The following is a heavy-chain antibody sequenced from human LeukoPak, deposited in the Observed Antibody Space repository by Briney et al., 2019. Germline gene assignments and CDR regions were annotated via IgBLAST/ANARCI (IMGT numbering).Heavy chain of an antibody. Sequence: GGSLRLSCAASGFTFSNYWMHWVRQAPGKGLVWVSRINSDGRSTNYADSVKGRFTISRDNAKNTLYLQMNSLRAEDTAVYYCAKDGGMVRGVAWDYWGQGTLVTVSS. J-gene: IGHJ4*02. CDR3: AKDGGMVRGVAWDY. V-gene: IGHV3-74*01. D-gene: IGHD3-10*01. CDR1: GFTFSNYW. CDR2: INSDGRST.